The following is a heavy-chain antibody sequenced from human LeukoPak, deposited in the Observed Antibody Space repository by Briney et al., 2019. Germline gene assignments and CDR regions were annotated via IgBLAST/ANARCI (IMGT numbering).Heavy chain of an antibody. V-gene: IGHV1-69*01. CDR2: IIPIFGTA. CDR1: GGTFSSYA. Sequence: SVKVSXKASGGTFSSYAISWVRQAPGQGLEWMGGIIPIFGTANYAQKFQGRVTITADESTSTAYMELSSLRSEDTAVYYCARGGGYYDSSGYPVDYWGQGTLVTVSS. CDR3: ARGGGYYDSSGYPVDY. D-gene: IGHD3-22*01. J-gene: IGHJ4*02.